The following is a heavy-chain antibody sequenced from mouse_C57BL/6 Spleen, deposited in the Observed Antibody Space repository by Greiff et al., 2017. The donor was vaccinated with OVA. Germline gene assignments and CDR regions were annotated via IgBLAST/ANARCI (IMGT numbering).Heavy chain of an antibody. V-gene: IGHV5-17*01. CDR2: ISSGSSTI. D-gene: IGHD2-3*01. CDR1: GFTFSDYG. J-gene: IGHJ2*01. Sequence: DVMLVESGGGLVKPGGSLKLSCAASGFTFSDYGMHWVRQAPEKGLEWVAYISSGSSTIYYADTVKGRFTISRDNAKNTLFLQMTSLRSEDTAMYYCARSDGYYLFDYWGQGTTLTVSS. CDR3: ARSDGYYLFDY.